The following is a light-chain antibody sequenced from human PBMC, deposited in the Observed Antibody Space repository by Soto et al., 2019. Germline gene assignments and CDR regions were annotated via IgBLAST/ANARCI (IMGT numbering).Light chain of an antibody. CDR1: QSISSY. CDR2: DAS. J-gene: IGKJ1*01. CDR3: QQYDSYWGT. V-gene: IGKV1-5*01. Sequence: DIQMTQSTSSLSASVGDRVTITCLASQSISSYLNWYQQKPGKAPKLLIYDASSLESGVPSRFSGSGSGTEFTLTISSLQPDDFATYYCQQYDSYWGTFGQGTKVDI.